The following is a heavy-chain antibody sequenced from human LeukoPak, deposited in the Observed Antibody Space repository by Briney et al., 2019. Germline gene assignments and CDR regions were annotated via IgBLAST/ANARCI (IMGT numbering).Heavy chain of an antibody. J-gene: IGHJ4*02. CDR2: INPDGSVK. Sequence: PGGSLRLSCAASGVTFSSLWMTWVRQAPGKGLEWVANINPDGSVKNYVDSMKGRFTISRDNAENSLYLQMNSLRAEDTAVYYCARDRGYNSFDYWGQGTLVTVSS. V-gene: IGHV3-7*01. CDR1: GVTFSSLW. D-gene: IGHD3-10*01. CDR3: ARDRGYNSFDY.